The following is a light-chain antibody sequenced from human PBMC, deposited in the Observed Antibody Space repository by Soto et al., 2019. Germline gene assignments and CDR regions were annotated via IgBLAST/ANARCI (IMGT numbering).Light chain of an antibody. CDR2: DAS. J-gene: IGKJ1*01. V-gene: IGKV3-11*01. CDR3: QQRSNWPRT. CDR1: QSVSSY. Sequence: EIVLTHSPATLSLSPGERATLSCRASQSVSSYLAWFQQKPGQAPRLLIYDASNRATGIPARFSGSGSGTDFTLTISSLEPEDLAVYYCQQRSNWPRTFGQGTKVDIK.